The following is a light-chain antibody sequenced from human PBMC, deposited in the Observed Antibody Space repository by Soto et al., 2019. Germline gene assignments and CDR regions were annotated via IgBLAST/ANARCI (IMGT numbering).Light chain of an antibody. CDR3: QQRSNWPV. J-gene: IGKJ5*01. CDR1: QSVSSY. V-gene: IGKV3-11*01. Sequence: EIVLTQSPATLSLSPGARAPLSCRASQSVSSYLAWYQQKPGQAPRLLIYDASNRATGIPARFSGSGSGTDFTLTISSLEPEDFAVYYCQQRSNWPVFGQGTRLEIK. CDR2: DAS.